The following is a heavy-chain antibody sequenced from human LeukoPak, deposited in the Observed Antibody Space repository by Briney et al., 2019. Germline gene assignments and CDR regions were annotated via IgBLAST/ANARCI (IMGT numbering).Heavy chain of an antibody. D-gene: IGHD3-22*01. CDR1: GGSISSYY. Sequence: SSETLSLTCTVSGGSISSYYWSWIRQPPGKGLEGIGYVFHSGSTNYNPSLRSRVTISVDTSKNQFSLKLTSVTAADTAVYYCARDSSGYYRIDYWGQGTLVTASS. J-gene: IGHJ4*02. V-gene: IGHV4-59*08. CDR2: VFHSGST. CDR3: ARDSSGYYRIDY.